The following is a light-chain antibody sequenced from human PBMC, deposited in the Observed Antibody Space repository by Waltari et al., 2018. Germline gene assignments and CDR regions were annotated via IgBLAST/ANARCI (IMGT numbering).Light chain of an antibody. V-gene: IGKV3-20*01. CDR3: QHYGGSPKYT. CDR1: QSVHHNY. Sequence: EIVLTQSPGTLSLSPGERATLSCRASQSVHHNYLALYQAKPGQAPRLLIYCISLRATGVPDRFSGGGSGTDFTLTISRLEPEDFAVYYCQHYGGSPKYTFGQGTKLEIK. J-gene: IGKJ2*01. CDR2: CIS.